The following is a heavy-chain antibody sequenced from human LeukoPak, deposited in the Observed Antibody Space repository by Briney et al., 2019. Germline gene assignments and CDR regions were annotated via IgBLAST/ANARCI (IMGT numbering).Heavy chain of an antibody. V-gene: IGHV3-49*03. CDR2: IRSKAYGGTT. Sequence: GGSLRLSCTASGFTFGDYAMSWFRQAPGKGLEWVGFIRSKAYGGTTEYAASVKGRFTISRDDSKSIAYLQMNSLKTEDTAVYYCTRSGRYFDWFTASGLDYWGQGTLVTVSS. J-gene: IGHJ4*02. CDR3: TRSGRYFDWFTASGLDY. D-gene: IGHD3-9*01. CDR1: GFTFGDYA.